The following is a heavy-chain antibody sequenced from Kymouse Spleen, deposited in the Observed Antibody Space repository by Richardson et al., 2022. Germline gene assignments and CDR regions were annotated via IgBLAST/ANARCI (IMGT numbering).Heavy chain of an antibody. CDR2: IWYDGSNK. J-gene: IGHJ5*02. Sequence: QVQLVESGGGVVQPGRSLRLSCAASGFTFSSYGMHWVRQAPGKGLEWVAVIWYDGSNKYYADSVKGRFTISRDNSKNTLYLQMNSLRAEDTAVYYCARDITMVRGVWGWFDPWGQGTLVTVSS. CDR1: GFTFSSYG. CDR3: ARDITMVRGVWGWFDP. V-gene: IGHV3-33*01. D-gene: IGHD3-10*01.